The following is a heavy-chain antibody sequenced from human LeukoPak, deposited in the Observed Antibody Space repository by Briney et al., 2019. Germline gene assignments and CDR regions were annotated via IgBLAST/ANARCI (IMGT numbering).Heavy chain of an antibody. Sequence: SETLSLTCAVYGGSFSGYYWSWIRQPPGKGLEWIGEINHSGSTNYNPSLKSRVTISVDTSKNQFSLKLSSVTAADTAVYYCARHDIDYGGYSYFDYWGQGTLVTVSS. CDR3: ARHDIDYGGYSYFDY. J-gene: IGHJ4*02. CDR1: GGSFSGYY. CDR2: INHSGST. D-gene: IGHD4-23*01. V-gene: IGHV4-34*01.